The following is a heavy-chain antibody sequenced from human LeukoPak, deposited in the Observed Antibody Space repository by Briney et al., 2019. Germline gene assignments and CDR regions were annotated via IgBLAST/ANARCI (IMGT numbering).Heavy chain of an antibody. D-gene: IGHD5-18*01. Sequence: GGSLRLSCAAPGFTFSSHWMSWVRHAPGKGLEWVATIKQDGSEKYYVDSVKGRFTISRDNAKNSLYLQMNSLRAEDTALYYCARGLTAIDVWGQGTMVTVSS. CDR1: GFTFSSHW. V-gene: IGHV3-7*01. CDR2: IKQDGSEK. J-gene: IGHJ3*01. CDR3: ARGLTAIDV.